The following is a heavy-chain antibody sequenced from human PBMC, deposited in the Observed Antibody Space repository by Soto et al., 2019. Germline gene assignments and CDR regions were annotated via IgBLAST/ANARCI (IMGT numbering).Heavy chain of an antibody. CDR2: IYYSGST. V-gene: IGHV4-59*01. CDR3: ARGLVDTAMVRDTKCAFDY. Sequence: SETLSLTCTVSGGSISSYYWSWIRQPPGKGLEWIGYIYYSGSTNYNPSLKSRVTISVDASKNQFSLKLSSVTAADTAVYYCARGLVDTAMVRDTKCAFDYWGQGTLVTVSS. J-gene: IGHJ4*02. CDR1: GGSISSYY. D-gene: IGHD5-18*01.